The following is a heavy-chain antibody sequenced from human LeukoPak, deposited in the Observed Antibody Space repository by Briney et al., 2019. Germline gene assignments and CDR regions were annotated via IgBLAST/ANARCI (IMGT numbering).Heavy chain of an antibody. CDR1: GFTFDDYA. CDR3: AKAPRYCSGGSCYHYGDYDY. J-gene: IGHJ4*02. Sequence: GGSLRLSCAASGFTFDDYAMHWVRQAPGKGLEWVSGISWNSGSIGYADSVKGRFTISRDNAKNSLYLQMNSLRAEDTALYYCAKAPRYCSGGSCYHYGDYDYWGQGTLVTVSS. D-gene: IGHD2-15*01. V-gene: IGHV3-9*01. CDR2: ISWNSGSI.